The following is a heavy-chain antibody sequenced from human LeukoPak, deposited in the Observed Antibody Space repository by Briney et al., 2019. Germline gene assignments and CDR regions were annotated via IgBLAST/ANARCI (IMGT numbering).Heavy chain of an antibody. Sequence: GGSLRLSCAASGFTVSSSYMSWVRQAPGKGLEWVSVIYSGGSTYYADSVKGRFTISRDNSKNTLYLQMNSLRAEDTAVYYCAKEQYYYDSSGYYPPLGYWGQGTLVTVSS. CDR1: GFTVSSSY. D-gene: IGHD3-22*01. CDR3: AKEQYYYDSSGYYPPLGY. CDR2: IYSGGST. V-gene: IGHV3-53*01. J-gene: IGHJ4*02.